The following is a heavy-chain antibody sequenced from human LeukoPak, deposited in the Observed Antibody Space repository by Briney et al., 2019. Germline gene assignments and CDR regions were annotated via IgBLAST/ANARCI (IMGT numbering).Heavy chain of an antibody. V-gene: IGHV3-64*01. J-gene: IGHJ4*02. Sequence: PGGSLRLSCAASGFTFSSYAMHWVRQAPGKGLEYVSAISSNGGSTYYANSVKGRFTISRDNSKNTLYLQMGSLRAEDMAAYYCARGQYGDYLVYYFDYWGQGTLVTVSS. CDR1: GFTFSSYA. CDR2: ISSNGGST. CDR3: ARGQYGDYLVYYFDY. D-gene: IGHD4-17*01.